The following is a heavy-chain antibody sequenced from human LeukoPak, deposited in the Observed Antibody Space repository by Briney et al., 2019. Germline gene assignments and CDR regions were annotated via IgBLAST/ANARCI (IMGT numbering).Heavy chain of an antibody. CDR3: ARLTGGYCSGDSCYSTLDY. CDR2: IYPGDSAT. Sequence: GESLKISCKGSGYTFTPYWIGWVRQMPGKGLEWMGIIYPGDSATRYSPSFQGQVTISADKSISTAYLQWSSRKASDTAMYYCARLTGGYCSGDSCYSTLDYWGQGTLVTVSS. V-gene: IGHV5-51*01. D-gene: IGHD2-15*01. CDR1: GYTFTPYW. J-gene: IGHJ4*02.